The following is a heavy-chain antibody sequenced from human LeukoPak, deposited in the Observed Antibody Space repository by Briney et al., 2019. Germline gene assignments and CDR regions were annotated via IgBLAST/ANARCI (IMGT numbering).Heavy chain of an antibody. CDR1: GGSIRSSYYY. Sequence: SETLSLTCTVSGGSIRSSYYYWGWIRQPPGKGLEWIGYIYYSGSTNYNPSLKSRVTISVDTSKNQFSLKLSSVTAADTAVYYCARQIGWFDPWGQGTLVTVSS. CDR3: ARQIGWFDP. J-gene: IGHJ5*02. CDR2: IYYSGST. V-gene: IGHV4-61*05.